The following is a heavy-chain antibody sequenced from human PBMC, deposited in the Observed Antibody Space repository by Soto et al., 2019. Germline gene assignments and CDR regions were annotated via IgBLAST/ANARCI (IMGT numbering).Heavy chain of an antibody. CDR2: ISGSGGST. D-gene: IGHD6-6*01. Sequence: GGSLRLSCAASGFTFSSYAMSWVRQAPGKGLEWVSAISGSGGSTYYADSVKGRLTISRDNSKNTLYLQMNSRRAEDTAVYYCAKGLWPARSSPYYYYYGMDVWGQGTTVTVSS. CDR1: GFTFSSYA. J-gene: IGHJ6*02. V-gene: IGHV3-23*01. CDR3: AKGLWPARSSPYYYYYGMDV.